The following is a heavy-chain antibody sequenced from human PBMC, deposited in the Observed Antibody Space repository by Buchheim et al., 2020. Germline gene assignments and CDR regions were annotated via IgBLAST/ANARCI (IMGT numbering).Heavy chain of an antibody. Sequence: QVRLVQSGAEVKKPGASVKVSCKASGYTFSSYDINWVRQATGQGLEWMGYMKPNSGNTGYAQKFQGRVTMTRDTSMSTAYLGLSGLRSEDTAVYYCARWRETMDVWGQGTT. D-gene: IGHD3-3*01. CDR2: MKPNSGNT. V-gene: IGHV1-8*01. CDR3: ARWRETMDV. J-gene: IGHJ6*02. CDR1: GYTFSSYD.